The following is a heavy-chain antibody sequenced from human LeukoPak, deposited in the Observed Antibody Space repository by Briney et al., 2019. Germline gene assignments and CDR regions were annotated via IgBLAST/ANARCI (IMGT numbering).Heavy chain of an antibody. D-gene: IGHD1-14*01. Sequence: SETLSLTCAVYGGSFSGYYWSWIRQPAGKGLEWIGRIYTSGSTNYNPSLKSRVTMSVDTSKNQFSLKLSSVAAADTAVYYCARDWYTKYNWFDPWGQGTLVTVSS. V-gene: IGHV4-4*07. CDR2: IYTSGST. CDR1: GGSFSGYY. CDR3: ARDWYTKYNWFDP. J-gene: IGHJ5*02.